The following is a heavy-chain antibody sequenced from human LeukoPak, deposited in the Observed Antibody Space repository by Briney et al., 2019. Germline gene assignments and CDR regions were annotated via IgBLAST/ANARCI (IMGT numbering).Heavy chain of an antibody. V-gene: IGHV3-21*01. D-gene: IGHD1-1*01. CDR3: ARDRTTYYYYYYYMDV. CDR1: GFTFSTYE. J-gene: IGHJ6*03. CDR2: ISSSSSYI. Sequence: GGSLRLSCAASGFTFSTYEMNWVRQAPGKGLGWVSSISSSSSYIYYADSVKGRFTISRDNAKNSLYLQMNSLRAEDTAVYYCARDRTTYYYYYYYMDVWGKGTTVTVSS.